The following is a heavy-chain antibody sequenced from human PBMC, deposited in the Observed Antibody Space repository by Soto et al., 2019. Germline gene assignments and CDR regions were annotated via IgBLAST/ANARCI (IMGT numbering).Heavy chain of an antibody. J-gene: IGHJ3*02. Sequence: GGSLRLSCAASGFTFSSYAMSWVRQAPGKGLEWVSAISGSGGSTYYADSVKGRFTISTDNSKNTLYLQMNSLRAEDTAVYYCAKDLRSSSVTTRYAFDIWGQGTMVTVSS. V-gene: IGHV3-23*01. CDR3: AKDLRSSSVTTRYAFDI. D-gene: IGHD4-17*01. CDR2: ISGSGGST. CDR1: GFTFSSYA.